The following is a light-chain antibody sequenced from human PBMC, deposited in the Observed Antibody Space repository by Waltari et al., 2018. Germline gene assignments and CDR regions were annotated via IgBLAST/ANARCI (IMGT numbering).Light chain of an antibody. J-gene: IGKJ3*01. Sequence: DIQMTQSPSSLSASVGERVTITCQANQDIRNNLNWYQQKPGKAPNLLLFEASTLETGVPSRFSGSGFGRDFSFTISSLQSEDIATYFCQQSNNLPVTFGPGTKVHIK. CDR1: QDIRNN. CDR3: QQSNNLPVT. V-gene: IGKV1-33*01. CDR2: EAS.